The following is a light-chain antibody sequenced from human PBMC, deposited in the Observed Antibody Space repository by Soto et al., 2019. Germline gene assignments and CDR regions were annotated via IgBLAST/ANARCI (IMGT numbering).Light chain of an antibody. CDR3: QQYGNSPMYT. CDR2: GAS. CDR1: QSVTSSY. V-gene: IGKV3-20*01. Sequence: EIVLTQSPGTLSLSPGERDTLSCRASQSVTSSYLSWYQQKPGQAPRLLIYGASGRATGIPDRFSGSGSGTDCTLTISRLEPEEFAVYYCQQYGNSPMYTFGQGTKLEIK. J-gene: IGKJ2*01.